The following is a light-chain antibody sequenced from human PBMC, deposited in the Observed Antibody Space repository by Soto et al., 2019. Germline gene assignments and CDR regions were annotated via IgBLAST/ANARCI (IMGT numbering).Light chain of an antibody. Sequence: DIQMTQSPSSLSASVGDRVTITCRASQDISVYLAWYQQKPGKVPKLLIYSASTLQSGVPSRFSCSGSGTDFTLTISILQPEDVETYYCHKFNTAPLTFGQGTRLEIK. V-gene: IGKV1-27*01. CDR1: QDISVY. J-gene: IGKJ5*01. CDR3: HKFNTAPLT. CDR2: SAS.